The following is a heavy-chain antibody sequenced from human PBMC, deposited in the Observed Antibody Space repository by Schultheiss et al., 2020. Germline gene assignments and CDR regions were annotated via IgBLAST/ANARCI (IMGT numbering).Heavy chain of an antibody. J-gene: IGHJ4*02. D-gene: IGHD3-22*01. CDR1: GYTFTAYY. V-gene: IGHV1-2*02. CDR2: INPNSGGT. CDR3: ARENKDYDGDGYHCDN. Sequence: ASVKVSCEASGYTFTAYYMHWVRQAPGQGFEWMGWINPNSGGTNYAQKFQGRVTMTRDTSISTAYMELSRLRSDDTAVYYCARENKDYDGDGYHCDNWGQGTLVTVSS.